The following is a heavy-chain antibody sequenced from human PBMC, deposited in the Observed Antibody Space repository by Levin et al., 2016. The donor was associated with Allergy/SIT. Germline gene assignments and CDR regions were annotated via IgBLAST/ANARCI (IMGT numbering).Heavy chain of an antibody. CDR2: IRSDGSGP. J-gene: IGHJ4*02. Sequence: ETLSLTCAASGFTFTNYWMHWVRQVPGKGLVWVSRIRSDGSGPTYADSVKGRLTITKDNSKNTLYLQMNSLRPEDTAVYYCAKAKSSTWYLGDYWGQGTLVTVSS. CDR3: AKAKSSTWYLGDY. CDR1: GFTFTNYW. D-gene: IGHD6-13*01. V-gene: IGHV3-74*01.